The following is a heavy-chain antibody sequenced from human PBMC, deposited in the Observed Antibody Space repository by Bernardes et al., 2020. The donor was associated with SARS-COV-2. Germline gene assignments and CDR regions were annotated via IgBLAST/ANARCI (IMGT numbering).Heavy chain of an antibody. CDR3: ARDAPWFGELLPLDY. CDR1: GFTFSSSG. D-gene: IGHD3-10*01. J-gene: IGHJ4*02. V-gene: IGHV3-33*01. CDR2: IWYDGSNK. Sequence: GGSLRLSCAASGFTFSSSGMHWVRQAPGKGLEWVAVIWYDGSNKYYADSVKGRFTISRDNSKNTLYLQMNSLRAEDTAVYYCARDAPWFGELLPLDYWGQGTLVTVSS.